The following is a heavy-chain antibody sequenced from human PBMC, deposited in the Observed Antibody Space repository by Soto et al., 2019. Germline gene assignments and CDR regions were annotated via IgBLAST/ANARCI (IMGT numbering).Heavy chain of an antibody. J-gene: IGHJ4*02. V-gene: IGHV1-18*01. CDR1: GDTFTSYG. D-gene: IGHD3-10*01. Sequence: QVQLVQSGAEVKKPGASVKVSCKASGDTFTSYGISWVRQAPGQGLEWMGWISAYNGNTNYAQKLQGRVTMTTDTSTSTAYMELRSLRSDDTAVYYCARAATRLLWFGELVIDYWGQGTLVTVSS. CDR3: ARAATRLLWFGELVIDY. CDR2: ISAYNGNT.